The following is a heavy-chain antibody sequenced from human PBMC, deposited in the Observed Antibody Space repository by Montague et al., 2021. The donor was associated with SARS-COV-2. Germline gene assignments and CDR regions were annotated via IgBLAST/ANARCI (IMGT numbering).Heavy chain of an antibody. CDR2: RYYRPKRNN. CDR1: RDSDAVDEAR. J-gene: IGHJ4*02. D-gene: IGHD6-13*01. Sequence: CAISRDSDAVDEARRSSEEHTSELHLRQLRGRYYRPKRNNDYAVSVKSRMTISPDTSKNQFSLQLSSVTPEDRAVYYCARDPRYSLSWSFDYWGQGTLVTV. CDR3: ARDPRYSLSWSFDY. V-gene: IGHV6-1*01.